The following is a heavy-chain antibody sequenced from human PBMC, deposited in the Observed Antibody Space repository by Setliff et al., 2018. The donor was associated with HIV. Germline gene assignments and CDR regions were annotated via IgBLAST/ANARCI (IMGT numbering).Heavy chain of an antibody. CDR3: ARHASTWYYESSGPPFDY. J-gene: IGHJ4*02. D-gene: IGHD3-22*01. Sequence: ASVKVSCKASGYTLRRHGISWVRQAPGQGLEWMGWISAYNGNTNYAQKFRGRVTLTTDTSTSTAYMELRSLRSDDTAVYYCARHASTWYYESSGPPFDYWGQGTLVTVSS. CDR1: GYTLRRHG. V-gene: IGHV1-18*01. CDR2: ISAYNGNT.